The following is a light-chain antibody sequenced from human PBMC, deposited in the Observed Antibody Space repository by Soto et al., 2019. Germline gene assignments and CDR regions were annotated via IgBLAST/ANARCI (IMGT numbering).Light chain of an antibody. CDR1: TSDVGSYNL. Sequence: QSALTQPASVSGSPGQSITISCTGTTSDVGSYNLVSWYQQHPGKAPKLMIYEVSKRPSGVSNRFSGSKSGNTASLTISGLQPEDEADYYCCSYAGSSTFYVFGSGTKLTVL. J-gene: IGLJ1*01. V-gene: IGLV2-23*02. CDR3: CSYAGSSTFYV. CDR2: EVS.